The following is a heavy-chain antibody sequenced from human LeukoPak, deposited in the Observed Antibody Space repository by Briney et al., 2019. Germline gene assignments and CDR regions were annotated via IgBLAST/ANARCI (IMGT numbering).Heavy chain of an antibody. V-gene: IGHV3-53*01. CDR1: GFTVSSNY. J-gene: IGHJ3*01. Sequence: GGSLRLSCAASGFTVSSNYMSWVRQAPGKGLEWVSVIYSGGSTYYADSVKGRFTISRDNSKNTLYLQMNSLRAEDTAVYYCARDLVRGGDWPEGVWGQGTMVTVSS. D-gene: IGHD2-21*02. CDR3: ARDLVRGGDWPEGV. CDR2: IYSGGST.